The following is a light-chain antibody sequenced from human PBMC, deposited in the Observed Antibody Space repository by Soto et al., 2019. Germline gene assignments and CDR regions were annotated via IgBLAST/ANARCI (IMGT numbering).Light chain of an antibody. CDR2: GAS. Sequence: IVLPQSPDTLSVSPGNRATLSCRASQSVNSDLAWYQQKPGQAPRLLIYGASTRATGTPTRFSGSGSGTEFTLTISSLQSEDFAVYFCQQYNNWPPYTLGQGTRLEIK. V-gene: IGKV3-15*01. CDR3: QQYNNWPPYT. J-gene: IGKJ5*01. CDR1: QSVNSD.